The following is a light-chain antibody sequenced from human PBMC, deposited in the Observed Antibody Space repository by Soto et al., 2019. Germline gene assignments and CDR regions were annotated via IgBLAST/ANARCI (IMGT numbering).Light chain of an antibody. J-gene: IGKJ1*01. CDR1: QSVGSSY. CDR3: QQYGSSGT. Sequence: EVVLTQSPGTLSXXPXXXXTXXXRASQSVGSSYLAWYQQKPGQAPRLLIYGASNRATGIPDRFSGSGSGTDFTLTISRLEPEDFAVYYCQQYGSSGTFGQGTKVDIK. CDR2: GAS. V-gene: IGKV3-20*01.